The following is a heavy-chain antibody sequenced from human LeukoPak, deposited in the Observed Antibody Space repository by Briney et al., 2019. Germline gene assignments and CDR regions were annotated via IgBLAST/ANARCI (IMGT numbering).Heavy chain of an antibody. Sequence: GSLRLSCAASGFTFSSYAMSWVRQAPGKGLEWVSAISGSGGSTYYADSVKGRFTISRDNSKNTLYLQMNSLRAEDTAVYYCAKDPTVYYYDSTRALDAFDIWGQGTMVTVSS. CDR1: GFTFSSYA. J-gene: IGHJ3*02. D-gene: IGHD3-22*01. CDR2: ISGSGGST. CDR3: AKDPTVYYYDSTRALDAFDI. V-gene: IGHV3-23*01.